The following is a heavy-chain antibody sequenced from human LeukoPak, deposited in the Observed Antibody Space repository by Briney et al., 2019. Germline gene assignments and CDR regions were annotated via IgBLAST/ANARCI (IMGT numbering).Heavy chain of an antibody. J-gene: IGHJ4*02. Sequence: PSETLSLTCTVSGYSISSGYYWGWIRQPPGKGLEWIGSTYHSGSTYYNPSLKSRVTISVDTSKNQFSLKLSSVTAADTAVYYCARDPRSYGTTGFDYWGQGTLVTVSS. D-gene: IGHD5-18*01. CDR1: GYSISSGYY. V-gene: IGHV4-38-2*02. CDR3: ARDPRSYGTTGFDY. CDR2: TYHSGST.